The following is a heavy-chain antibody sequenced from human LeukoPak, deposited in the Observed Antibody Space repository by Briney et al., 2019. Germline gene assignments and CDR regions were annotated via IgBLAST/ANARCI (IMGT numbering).Heavy chain of an antibody. CDR1: GFTFSSYA. CDR2: ISGSGGST. V-gene: IGHV3-23*01. CDR3: AKGSYSSGWHFLDAFDI. D-gene: IGHD6-19*01. J-gene: IGHJ3*02. Sequence: PGGSLRLSCAASGFTFSSYAMSWVRQAPGKGLEWVSAISGSGGSTYYADSVKGRFTISRDNSKNTLYLQMNSLRAEDTAVYYCAKGSYSSGWHFLDAFDIWGQGTMVTVSS.